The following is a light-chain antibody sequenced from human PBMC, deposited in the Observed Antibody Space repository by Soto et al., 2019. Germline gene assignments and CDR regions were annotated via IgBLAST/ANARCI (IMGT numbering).Light chain of an antibody. CDR1: QSVSSSL. J-gene: IGKJ5*01. Sequence: EIVLTQSPGALSLSPGERATLSCRASQSVSSSLLAWYQQKPGQAPRLLIYGASSRATGIPDRFSASGSGTDFTLTISRLEPEDFAVYYCQQYGSSPVTFGQGTRLEIK. CDR3: QQYGSSPVT. CDR2: GAS. V-gene: IGKV3-20*01.